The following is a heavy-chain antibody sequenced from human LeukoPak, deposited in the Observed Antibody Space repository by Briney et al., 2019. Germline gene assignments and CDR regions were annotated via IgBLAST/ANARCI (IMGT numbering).Heavy chain of an antibody. J-gene: IGHJ6*03. V-gene: IGHV3-21*01. Sequence: GGSLRLSCAASGFTFGSYSMNWVRQAPGKGLEWVSCISSSSSYINYADSVKGRFTISRDNAKNSLYLQMNSLRAEDTAVYYCASAAVAGYYSYYMDVWGKGTTVTVSS. CDR1: GFTFGSYS. D-gene: IGHD6-19*01. CDR2: ISSSSSYI. CDR3: ASAAVAGYYSYYMDV.